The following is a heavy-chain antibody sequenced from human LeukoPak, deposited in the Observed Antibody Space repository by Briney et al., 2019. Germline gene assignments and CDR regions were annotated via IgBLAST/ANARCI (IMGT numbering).Heavy chain of an antibody. V-gene: IGHV3-30*18. CDR3: AKDSSSSNHFYGMDV. D-gene: IGHD6-6*01. J-gene: IGHJ6*02. Sequence: GGSLRLSCAASGFTFSTYGMHWVRQAPGKGLEWVTFISYDGSNKYSADSLKGRLTISRDNSENTLYLQLNSLRGEDTAVYYCAKDSSSSNHFYGMDVWGQGTTVTVSS. CDR2: ISYDGSNK. CDR1: GFTFSTYG.